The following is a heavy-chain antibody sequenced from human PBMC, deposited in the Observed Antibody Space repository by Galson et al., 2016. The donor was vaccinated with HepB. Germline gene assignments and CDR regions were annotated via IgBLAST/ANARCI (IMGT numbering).Heavy chain of an antibody. Sequence: QSGAEVKKPGESLRISCRASGSTFSNYWINWVRQMPGKGLEYMGRIDPSDSSAKYSPSFQGHVTISADKSVSTAYLQWRSLKASDTAIYYCARRRAGDGKTFRFDPWGQGTLVTVSS. CDR1: GSTFSNYW. J-gene: IGHJ5*02. CDR2: IDPSDSSA. V-gene: IGHV5-10-1*01. CDR3: ARRRAGDGKTFRFDP. D-gene: IGHD2-21*01.